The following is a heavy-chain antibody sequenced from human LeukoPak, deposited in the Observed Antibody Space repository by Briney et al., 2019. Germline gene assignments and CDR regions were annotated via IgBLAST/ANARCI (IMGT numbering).Heavy chain of an antibody. V-gene: IGHV4-39*07. J-gene: IGHJ4*02. CDR3: ARDRIVVVTARRGFDY. Sequence: SETLSLTCTVSGGSISSSSYYWGWIRQPPGKGLEWIGSIYYSGSTYYNPSLKSRVTISVDTSKNQFSLKLSSVTAADTAVYYCARDRIVVVTARRGFDYWGQGTLVTVSS. D-gene: IGHD2-21*02. CDR1: GGSISSSSYY. CDR2: IYYSGST.